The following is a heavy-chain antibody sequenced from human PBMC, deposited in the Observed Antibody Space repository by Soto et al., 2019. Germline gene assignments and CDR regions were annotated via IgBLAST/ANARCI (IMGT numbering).Heavy chain of an antibody. CDR1: GFTFSDYY. Sequence: QVQLVESGGGLVEPGGSLRLSCAASGFTFSDYYISCIRQAPGKRLESGSYIRGTSININYADSVKGRFTISRDNAKNTVYLQMKGLRAADTAVYYCESTYRDVSGYKCDFDCWGQGTLVTVS. D-gene: IGHD3-22*01. CDR2: IRGTSINI. CDR3: ESTYRDVSGYKCDFDC. V-gene: IGHV3-11*06. J-gene: IGHJ4*02.